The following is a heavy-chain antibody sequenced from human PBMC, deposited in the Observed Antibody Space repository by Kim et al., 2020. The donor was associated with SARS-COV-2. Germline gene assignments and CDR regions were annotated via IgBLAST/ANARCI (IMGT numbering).Heavy chain of an antibody. V-gene: IGHV4-39*01. Sequence: SETLSLTCTVSGGSISSSSYYWGWIRQPPGKGLEWIGSIYYSGSTYYNPSLKSRVTISVDTSKNQFSLKLSSVTAADTAVYYCARLEMATITGYWGQGTLVTVSS. J-gene: IGHJ4*02. CDR2: IYYSGST. CDR1: GGSISSSSYY. CDR3: ARLEMATITGY. D-gene: IGHD5-12*01.